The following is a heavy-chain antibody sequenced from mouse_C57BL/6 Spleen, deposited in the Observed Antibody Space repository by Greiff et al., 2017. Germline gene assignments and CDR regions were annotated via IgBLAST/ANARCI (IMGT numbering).Heavy chain of an antibody. CDR1: GYAFSSSW. V-gene: IGHV1-82*01. Sequence: QVQLQQSGPELVKPGASVKISCKASGYAFSSSWMNWVKQRPGKGLEWIGRIYPGDGDTNYNGKFKGKATLTADKSSSTAYMQLSSLTSEDSAVYFCASGDGYDRAHWYFDVWGTGTTVTVSS. CDR3: ASGDGYDRAHWYFDV. J-gene: IGHJ1*03. CDR2: IYPGDGDT. D-gene: IGHD2-2*01.